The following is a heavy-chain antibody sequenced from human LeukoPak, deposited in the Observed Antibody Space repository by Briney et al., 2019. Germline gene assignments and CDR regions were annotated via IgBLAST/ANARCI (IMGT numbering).Heavy chain of an antibody. Sequence: GGSLRLSCAASGFTFSSYAMHWVRQAPGKGLEWVAVISYDGSNKYYADSVKGRFTISRDNSKNTLYLQMNSLRAEDTAVYYCARDTQSSNSTRYYYYYYYMDVWGKGTTVTVSS. CDR3: ARDTQSSNSTRYYYYYYYMDV. D-gene: IGHD4-11*01. CDR2: ISYDGSNK. CDR1: GFTFSSYA. J-gene: IGHJ6*03. V-gene: IGHV3-30*04.